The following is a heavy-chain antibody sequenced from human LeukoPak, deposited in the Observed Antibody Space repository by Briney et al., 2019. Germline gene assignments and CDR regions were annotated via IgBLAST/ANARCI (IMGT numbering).Heavy chain of an antibody. CDR3: AKDTAMGYYYGMDV. CDR1: GFTFSSYS. CDR2: ISSSISYI. Sequence: PGGSLRLSCAASGFTFSSYSINWVRQAPGKWLEWVSSISSSISYIYYADSVKGRFTISRDNAKNSLYLQMNSLRAEDTAVYYCAKDTAMGYYYGMDVWGQGTTVTVSS. J-gene: IGHJ6*02. D-gene: IGHD5-18*01. V-gene: IGHV3-21*01.